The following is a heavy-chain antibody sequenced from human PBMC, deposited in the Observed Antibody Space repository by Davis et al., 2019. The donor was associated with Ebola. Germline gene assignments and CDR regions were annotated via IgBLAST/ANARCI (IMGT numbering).Heavy chain of an antibody. J-gene: IGHJ4*02. CDR3: VRGLRLAPAADPYFDY. D-gene: IGHD2-2*01. CDR2: INRGGYTI. CDR1: GFTFSNYE. V-gene: IGHV3-48*03. Sequence: PGGSLRLSCAASGFTFSNYEMNWARLAPGKGLEWISYINRGGYTIYYADSVQGRFTVSRDNAKNSLYLQMNSLRVEDTAIYYCVRGLRLAPAADPYFDYWGQGTLVTVSP.